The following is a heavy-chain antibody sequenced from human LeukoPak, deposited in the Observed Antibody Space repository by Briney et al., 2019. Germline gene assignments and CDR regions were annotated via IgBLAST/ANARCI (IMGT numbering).Heavy chain of an antibody. D-gene: IGHD5-18*01. J-gene: IGHJ4*02. CDR3: ARGQIRYSYGIFDY. V-gene: IGHV4-34*01. Sequence: SETLSLTCAVYGGSFSGYYWSWIRQPPGKGLEWIGEINHSGSTNYNPSLKSRVTISVDTSKNQFSLKLSSVIAADTAVYCCARGQIRYSYGIFDYWGQGTLVTVSS. CDR2: INHSGST. CDR1: GGSFSGYY.